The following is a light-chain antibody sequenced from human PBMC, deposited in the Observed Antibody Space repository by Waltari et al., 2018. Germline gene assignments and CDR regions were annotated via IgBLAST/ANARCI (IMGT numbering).Light chain of an antibody. CDR1: SSNIGAGYD. J-gene: IGLJ2*01. CDR3: QSYDSSLSGSI. Sequence: QSGLTQPPSVSGAPGQRVNIPGPGSSSNIGAGYDVHWYQLLPGTAPKLLIYGNSNRPSGVPDRFSGSKSGTSASLAITVLQAEDEADYYCQSYDSSLSGSIFGGGTKLTVL. CDR2: GNS. V-gene: IGLV1-40*01.